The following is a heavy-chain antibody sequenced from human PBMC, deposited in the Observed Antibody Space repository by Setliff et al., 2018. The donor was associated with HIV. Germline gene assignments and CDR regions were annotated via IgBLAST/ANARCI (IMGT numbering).Heavy chain of an antibody. D-gene: IGHD1-26*01. CDR2: IIPIFGTT. CDR3: ARILVGVDDAFDI. Sequence: VSCKASGGTFSSYPISWVRQAPGQGLEWMGGIIPIFGTTHYAQKFQDRVTMTTDTSTSTAYMELRSLRSDDTAVYYCARILVGVDDAFDIWGQGTMVTVSS. J-gene: IGHJ3*02. CDR1: GGTFSSYP. V-gene: IGHV1-69*05.